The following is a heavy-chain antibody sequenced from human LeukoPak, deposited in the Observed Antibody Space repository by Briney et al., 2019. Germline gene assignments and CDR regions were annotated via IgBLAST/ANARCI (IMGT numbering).Heavy chain of an antibody. J-gene: IGHJ4*02. CDR1: GGSFSGYY. D-gene: IGHD3-10*01. V-gene: IGHV4-34*01. CDR2: INHSGST. Sequence: PSETLSLTCAVYGGSFSGYYWSWIRQPPGKGLEWIGEINHSGSTNYNPSLKSRVTISVDTSKNQFSLKLSSVTAADTAVYYCACLSGSYRPDFDYWGQGTLVTVSS. CDR3: ACLSGSYRPDFDY.